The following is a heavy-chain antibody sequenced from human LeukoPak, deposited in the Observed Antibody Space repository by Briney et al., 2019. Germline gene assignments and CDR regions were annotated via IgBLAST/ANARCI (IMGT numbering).Heavy chain of an antibody. J-gene: IGHJ5*02. CDR1: GFAFSSHW. V-gene: IGHV3-74*01. CDR3: VRDWFGESS. CDR2: IKTDGITT. D-gene: IGHD3-10*01. Sequence: GGSLRLSCAASGFAFSSHWMHWVRQAPGKGLVWVSRIKTDGITTVYADSVKGRFTISRDNAKNMLFLQMNSLRAEDTAMYYCVRDWFGESSWGQGTLVTVSS.